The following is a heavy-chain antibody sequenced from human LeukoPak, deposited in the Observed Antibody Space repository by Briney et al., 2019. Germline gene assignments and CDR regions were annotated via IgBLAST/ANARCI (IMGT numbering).Heavy chain of an antibody. Sequence: ESLRISCKGSGYRFTNYWISWVRQMPGKGLEWMGRIDPSDSYTSYSPSFQGHVTISVDKSISTAYLQWSSLEASDTAMYYCARRVVVPTAGSFDPWGQGTLVIVSS. CDR2: IDPSDSYT. D-gene: IGHD2-2*01. CDR3: ARRVVVPTAGSFDP. CDR1: GYRFTNYW. J-gene: IGHJ5*02. V-gene: IGHV5-10-1*01.